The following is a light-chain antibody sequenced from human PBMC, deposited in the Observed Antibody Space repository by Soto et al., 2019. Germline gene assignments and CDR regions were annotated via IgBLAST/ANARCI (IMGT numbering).Light chain of an antibody. CDR3: TSYASSSAYV. V-gene: IGLV2-18*02. J-gene: IGLJ1*01. Sequence: QSALTQAPSVSGSPGQSVAISCTGTSSDVGGYNRVSWYQQPPGKAPKLLIYDVSNRPSGGSTRFSGSKSGNTASLNISGLQAEDEADYYCTSYASSSAYVFGPGTKVSVL. CDR1: SSDVGGYNR. CDR2: DVS.